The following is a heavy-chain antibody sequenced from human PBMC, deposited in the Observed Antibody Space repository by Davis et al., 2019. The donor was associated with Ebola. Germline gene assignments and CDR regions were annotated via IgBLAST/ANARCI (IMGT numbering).Heavy chain of an antibody. CDR3: AKDSVILEWSWYFDL. J-gene: IGHJ2*01. Sequence: GESLKISCAASGFTFSSYSMNWVRQAPGKGLEWVSAISGSGGSTYYAGSVKGRFTISRDNSKNTLYLQMNSLRAEDTAVYYCAKDSVILEWSWYFDLWGRGTLVTVSS. D-gene: IGHD3-3*01. V-gene: IGHV3-23*01. CDR2: ISGSGGST. CDR1: GFTFSSYS.